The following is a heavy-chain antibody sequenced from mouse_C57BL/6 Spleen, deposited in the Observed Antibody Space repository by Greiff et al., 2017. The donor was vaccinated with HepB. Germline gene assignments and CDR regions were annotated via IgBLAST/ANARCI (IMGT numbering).Heavy chain of an antibody. V-gene: IGHV1-4*01. CDR1: GYTFTSYT. Sequence: QVQLQQSGAELARPGASVKMSCKASGYTFTSYTMHWVKQRPGQGLEWIGYINPSSGYTKYNQKFKDKATLTADKSSSTAYMQLSSLTSEDSAVYYCAREPQTAQATGFAYWGQVTLVTVSA. D-gene: IGHD3-2*02. CDR3: AREPQTAQATGFAY. J-gene: IGHJ3*01. CDR2: INPSSGYT.